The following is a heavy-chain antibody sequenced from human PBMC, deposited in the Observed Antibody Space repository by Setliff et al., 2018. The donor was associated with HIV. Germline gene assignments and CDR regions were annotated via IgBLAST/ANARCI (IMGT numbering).Heavy chain of an antibody. D-gene: IGHD3-22*01. CDR1: GYSFTNFW. J-gene: IGHJ4*02. CDR2: VHPGNSET. Sequence: GESLKISCKASGYSFTNFWIGWVRQMPGEGLEWMGIVHPGNSETRYSLPFEGQVTISADRSITTAFLQWSSLKASDTAMYYCARHSYDSSGYYLSYWGQGTLVTAPQ. CDR3: ARHSYDSSGYYLSY. V-gene: IGHV5-51*01.